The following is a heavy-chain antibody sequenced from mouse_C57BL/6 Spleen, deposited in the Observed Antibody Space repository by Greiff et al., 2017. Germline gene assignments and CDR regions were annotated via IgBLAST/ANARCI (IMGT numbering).Heavy chain of an antibody. CDR2: IWRGGST. CDR3: AKKGTTVSGYFDV. CDR1: GFSLTSYG. J-gene: IGHJ1*03. D-gene: IGHD1-1*01. Sequence: QVQLKESGPGLVQPSQSLSITCTVSGFSLTSYGVHWVRQSPGKGLEWLGVIWRGGSTDYNAAFMSRLSITKDNSKSQVFFKMNSLQADDTAIYYCAKKGTTVSGYFDVWSTGTTVTVSS. V-gene: IGHV2-5*01.